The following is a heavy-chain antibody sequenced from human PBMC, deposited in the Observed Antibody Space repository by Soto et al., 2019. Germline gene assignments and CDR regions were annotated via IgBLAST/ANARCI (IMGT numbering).Heavy chain of an antibody. CDR1: GFTFSTYS. D-gene: IGHD3-10*01. Sequence: EVQLVESGGGLVKPGGSLRLSCAASGFTFSTYSMIWVRQAPGKGLEWVSSISSSSSFIYYADSVKGRFTISRDNAKNSLYLEMNSLRAEDTAVYYCARVPCDIAYGPPDYWGQGTLVTVSS. CDR3: ARVPCDIAYGPPDY. CDR2: ISSSSSFI. J-gene: IGHJ4*02. V-gene: IGHV3-21*01.